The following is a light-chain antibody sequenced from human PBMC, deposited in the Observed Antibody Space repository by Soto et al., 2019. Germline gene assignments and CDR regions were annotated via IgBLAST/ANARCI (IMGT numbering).Light chain of an antibody. CDR2: GAS. CDR1: QSVSSNS. CDR3: QQYGSSPRT. V-gene: IGKV3-20*01. J-gene: IGKJ1*01. Sequence: EIVLTQSPGTLSLSPGERATLSCRASQSVSSNSLAWYQQRPGQAPRLLIYGASSRATGIPDRFSGSGSGTDFTLTISRLEPEDFEVYYCQQYGSSPRTFGQGTKVEI.